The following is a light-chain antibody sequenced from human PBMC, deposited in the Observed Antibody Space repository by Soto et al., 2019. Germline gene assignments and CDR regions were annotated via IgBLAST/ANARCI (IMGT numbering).Light chain of an antibody. CDR3: QQYDDWPPLT. Sequence: DIEMTQSPPILSVSPGEGATLSCRASQRISTNLAWYQHIPGQAPRLLIVSSSRRPTDVPARFSGSGSGTDFTLTIASLQSDDIAIYYCQQYDDWPPLTFGGGTKV. J-gene: IGKJ4*01. CDR2: SSS. V-gene: IGKV3-15*01. CDR1: QRISTN.